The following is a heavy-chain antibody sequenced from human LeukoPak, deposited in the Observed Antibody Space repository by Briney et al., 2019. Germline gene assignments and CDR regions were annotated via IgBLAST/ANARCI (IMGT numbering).Heavy chain of an antibody. D-gene: IGHD3-3*01. V-gene: IGHV4-59*01. J-gene: IGHJ4*02. CDR2: IYYSGST. CDR3: ARGLKYYDFWSGSAMGYYFDY. Sequence: SETLSLTCTVSGGSISSYYWSWIRQPPGKGLEWIGYIYYSGSTNYNPSLKSRVTISVDTSKNQFSPKLSSVTAADTAVYYCARGLKYYDFWSGSAMGYYFDYWGQGTLVTVSS. CDR1: GGSISSYY.